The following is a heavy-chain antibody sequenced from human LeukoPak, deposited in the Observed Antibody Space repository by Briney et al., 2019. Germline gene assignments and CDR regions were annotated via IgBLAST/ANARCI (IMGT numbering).Heavy chain of an antibody. V-gene: IGHV1-69*13. CDR3: ARDLDLGGDIVTPFDY. D-gene: IGHD3-16*02. CDR1: GYSFSRYG. J-gene: IGHJ4*02. Sequence: SVKVSCKASGYSFSRYGISWVRQAPGQGLEWMGGIIPIFGTANYAQKFQGRVTITADESTSTAYLELSSLRSEDTAMYFCARDLDLGGDIVTPFDYWGQGTLVTVSS. CDR2: IIPIFGTA.